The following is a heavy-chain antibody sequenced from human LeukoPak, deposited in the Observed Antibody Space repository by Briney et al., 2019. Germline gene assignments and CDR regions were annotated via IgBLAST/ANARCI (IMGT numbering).Heavy chain of an antibody. CDR3: TRVPNYYDSSGVDY. J-gene: IGHJ4*02. V-gene: IGHV4-61*01. Sequence: RSETLSLTCTVSGGSVSSGSYYWNWIRQPPGKGLEWIGYIYYSGSTNYNPSLKSRVTISVDTSKNQFSLKLSSVTAADTAVYYCTRVPNYYDSSGVDYWGQGTLVTVSS. D-gene: IGHD3-22*01. CDR1: GGSVSSGSYY. CDR2: IYYSGST.